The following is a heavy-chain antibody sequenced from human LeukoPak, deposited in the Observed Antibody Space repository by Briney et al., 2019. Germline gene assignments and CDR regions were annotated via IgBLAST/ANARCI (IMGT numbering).Heavy chain of an antibody. CDR3: ARGSSGWYGDDY. D-gene: IGHD6-19*01. J-gene: IGHJ4*02. Sequence: ASVKVSCKASGYTFTSYDINWVRQATGQGLEWMGWMNPNSGNTGYAQKFQGRVTMTRNTSISTAYVELSSLRSEDTAVYYCARGSSGWYGDDYWGQGTLVTVSS. V-gene: IGHV1-8*01. CDR2: MNPNSGNT. CDR1: GYTFTSYD.